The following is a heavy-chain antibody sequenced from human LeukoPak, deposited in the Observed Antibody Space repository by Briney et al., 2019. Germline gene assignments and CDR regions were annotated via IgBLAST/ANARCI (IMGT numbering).Heavy chain of an antibody. CDR3: ARGMGGYTFDY. D-gene: IGHD5-24*01. V-gene: IGHV3-23*01. Sequence: GGSLRLSCAASGFTFSTYVMSWVRQAPGKGLEWVSAISGSGGTTYYADSVKGRFTISRDNPKNTVFLQMNSLRAEDTAVYYCARGMGGYTFDYWGQGTLVTVSS. CDR1: GFTFSTYV. J-gene: IGHJ4*02. CDR2: ISGSGGTT.